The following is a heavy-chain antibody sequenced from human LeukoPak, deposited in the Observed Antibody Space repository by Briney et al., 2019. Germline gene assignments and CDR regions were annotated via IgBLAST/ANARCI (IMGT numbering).Heavy chain of an antibody. J-gene: IGHJ4*02. D-gene: IGHD3-10*01. CDR1: GFTFSSYA. V-gene: IGHV3-23*01. Sequence: GGSLRLSCAASGFTFSSYAMSWVRQAPGKGLEWVSSISGSGGNTYYADSVKGRFTISRDNSKNTLYLQMNSLRAEDTAIYYCAKDGNMARGALSHWGQGILVTVSS. CDR2: ISGSGGNT. CDR3: AKDGNMARGALSH.